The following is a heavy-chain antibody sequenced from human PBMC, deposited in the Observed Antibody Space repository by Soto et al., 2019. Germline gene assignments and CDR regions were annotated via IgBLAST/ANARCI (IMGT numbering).Heavy chain of an antibody. V-gene: IGHV4-61*01. D-gene: IGHD3-10*01. CDR3: ARDTTITMVRGVIHGMDV. J-gene: IGHJ6*02. Sequence: SQTLSLTCTVSGGSVSSGSYYWSWIRQPPGKGLEWIGYIYYSGSTNYNPSLKSRVTISVDTSKNQFSLKLSSVTAADTAVYYCARDTTITMVRGVIHGMDVWGQGTTVTVSS. CDR2: IYYSGST. CDR1: GGSVSSGSYY.